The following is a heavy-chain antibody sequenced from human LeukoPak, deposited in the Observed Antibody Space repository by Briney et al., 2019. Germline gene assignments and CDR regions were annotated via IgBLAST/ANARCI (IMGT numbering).Heavy chain of an antibody. CDR1: GGSFSGFY. D-gene: IGHD5-12*01. CDR3: ARGLGEGYPDH. J-gene: IGHJ4*02. CDR2: IFPGGRI. Sequence: PSETLSLTCAVHGGSFSGFYWTWMRQPPGKGPEWIGEIFPGGRINYNPSLQSRVTISGDTSKNQFSLKVSSVTAVDTAVCYCARGLGEGYPDHWGQGTVVTVSP. V-gene: IGHV4-34*01.